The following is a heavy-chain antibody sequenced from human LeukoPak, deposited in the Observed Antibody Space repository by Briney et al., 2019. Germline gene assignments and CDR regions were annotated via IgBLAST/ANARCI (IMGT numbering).Heavy chain of an antibody. Sequence: GGSLRLSCAASGFTLSSYAMSWVRQAPGKGLEWVSAISGSGGSTYYADSVKGRFTISRDNSKNTLYLQMNSLRAEDTAVYYCAKAKIRGGYYYDSSGYPDYWGQGTLVTVSS. CDR2: ISGSGGST. J-gene: IGHJ4*02. CDR3: AKAKIRGGYYYDSSGYPDY. CDR1: GFTLSSYA. V-gene: IGHV3-23*01. D-gene: IGHD3-22*01.